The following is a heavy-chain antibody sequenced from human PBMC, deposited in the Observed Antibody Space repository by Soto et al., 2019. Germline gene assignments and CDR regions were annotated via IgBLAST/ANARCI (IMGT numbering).Heavy chain of an antibody. CDR1: GFTFSSYG. D-gene: IGHD3-22*01. CDR3: AREGYYYDSSGYYPFDY. J-gene: IGHJ4*02. CDR2: IWYDGSNK. Sequence: GGSLRLSCAASGFTFSSYGMHWVRQAPGKGLEWVAVIWYDGSNKYYADSVKGRFTISRDNSKNTLYLQMNSLRAEDTAVYYCAREGYYYDSSGYYPFDYWGQGTLVTVSS. V-gene: IGHV3-33*01.